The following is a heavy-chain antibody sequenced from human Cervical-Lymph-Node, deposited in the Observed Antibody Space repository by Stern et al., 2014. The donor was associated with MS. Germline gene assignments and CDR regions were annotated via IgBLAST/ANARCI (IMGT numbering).Heavy chain of an antibody. CDR2: ISGDSGDI. V-gene: IGHV3-21*04. Sequence: EMQLVESGGGLVKPGGSLRLSCAASGFTFKGYSMNWVRQAPGQGLEWVSSISGDSGDICYADTVKGRFTISRDNSKNTIYLQMNSLRAEDTAFYDCAREDYAQDFDYWGQGILVTVSS. CDR3: AREDYAQDFDY. J-gene: IGHJ4*02. CDR1: GFTFKGYS. D-gene: IGHD4-17*01.